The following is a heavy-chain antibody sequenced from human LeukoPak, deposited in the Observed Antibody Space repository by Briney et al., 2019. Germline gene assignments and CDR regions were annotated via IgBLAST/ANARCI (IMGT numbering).Heavy chain of an antibody. Sequence: GGSLRLSCAASGFTFSSYSMNWVRQAPGKGLEGVASISSSSSYIYYADSVKGRFTISRNNDKNSLYLQMDSLRAEDTAVYYCASGRITIFGVVIPPFDYWGQGTLVTVSS. J-gene: IGHJ4*02. CDR2: ISSSSSYI. CDR1: GFTFSSYS. D-gene: IGHD3-3*01. CDR3: ASGRITIFGVVIPPFDY. V-gene: IGHV3-21*01.